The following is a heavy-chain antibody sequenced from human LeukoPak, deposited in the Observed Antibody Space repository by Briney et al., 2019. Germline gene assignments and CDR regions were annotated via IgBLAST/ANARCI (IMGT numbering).Heavy chain of an antibody. J-gene: IGHJ3*02. D-gene: IGHD6-13*01. Sequence: ASVKVSCKASGYPFTSYGISWVRQAPGQGLEWMGWISAYNGNTNYAQKLQGRVTMTTDTSTSTAYMELRSLRSDDTAVYYCARGLYSSSWYLRAFDIWGQGTMVTVSS. V-gene: IGHV1-18*01. CDR3: ARGLYSSSWYLRAFDI. CDR1: GYPFTSYG. CDR2: ISAYNGNT.